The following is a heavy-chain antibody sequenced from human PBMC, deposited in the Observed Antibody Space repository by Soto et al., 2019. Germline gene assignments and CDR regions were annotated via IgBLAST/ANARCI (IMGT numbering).Heavy chain of an antibody. V-gene: IGHV3-23*01. CDR2: ISGSGGST. D-gene: IGHD6-6*01. J-gene: IGHJ4*02. Sequence: GGSLRLSCAASGFTFSSYAMSWVRQAPGKGPEWVSAISGSGGSTYYADSVKGRFTISRDNSKNTLYLQMNSLRAEDTAVYYCAKRIAARPAPFDYWGQGTLVTVSS. CDR3: AKRIAARPAPFDY. CDR1: GFTFSSYA.